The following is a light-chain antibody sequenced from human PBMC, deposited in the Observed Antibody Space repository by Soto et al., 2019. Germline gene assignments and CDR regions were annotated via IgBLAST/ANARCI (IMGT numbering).Light chain of an antibody. CDR3: QQYNSYPYT. J-gene: IGKJ2*01. CDR2: DAS. CDR1: QRISSW. V-gene: IGKV1-5*01. Sequence: DIPMTQSPSTLSASVGDRVTITCRASQRISSWLAWHQQKPGKAPRLLIYDASSLVGGVPSRFSGSGSGTEFTLTISSLQPDDFATYFCQQYNSYPYTFGQGTKLDIK.